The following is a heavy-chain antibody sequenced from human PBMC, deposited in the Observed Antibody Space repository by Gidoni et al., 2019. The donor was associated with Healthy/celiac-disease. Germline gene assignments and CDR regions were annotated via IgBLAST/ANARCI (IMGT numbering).Heavy chain of an antibody. Sequence: QVQLQQWGAGLLKPSETLSLTCAVYGGSFRGDYWSWIRQPPGKGLEWIGEINHSGSTNYNPSLKSRVTISVDTSKNQFSLKLSSVTAADTAVYYCARGRNFWSGYSAPDYWGQGTLVTVSS. CDR2: INHSGST. D-gene: IGHD3-3*01. V-gene: IGHV4-34*01. CDR1: GGSFRGDY. J-gene: IGHJ4*02. CDR3: ARGRNFWSGYSAPDY.